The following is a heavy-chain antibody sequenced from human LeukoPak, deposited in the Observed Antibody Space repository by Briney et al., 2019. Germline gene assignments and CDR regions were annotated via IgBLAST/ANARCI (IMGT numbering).Heavy chain of an antibody. CDR1: GYRFRSYW. D-gene: IGHD3-22*01. J-gene: IGHJ4*02. CDR2: IYPGDSET. CDR3: ARYAYDSSGYLGY. V-gene: IGHV5-51*01. Sequence: GESLKISCKASGYRFRSYWIGWARQMPEKGLEWMGIIYPGDSETRYSPSFQGQVTISVDKSINTAYLQWSSLKASDTAMYYCARYAYDSSGYLGYWGQGTLVTVSS.